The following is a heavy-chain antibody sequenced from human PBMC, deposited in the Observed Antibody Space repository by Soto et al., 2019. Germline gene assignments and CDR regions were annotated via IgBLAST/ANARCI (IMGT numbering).Heavy chain of an antibody. Sequence: SLRLSCTASLYTFSDYYLSWILHSPVKGLEWISYIDTSSTKIYYADSVRGRFTISRDNGKNSLFLEMNNLRVEDTAVYFCASHYDLWTGYLSPVDYWGRGTLVTVSS. V-gene: IGHV3-11*01. J-gene: IGHJ4*02. D-gene: IGHD3-3*01. CDR1: LYTFSDYY. CDR2: IDTSSTKI. CDR3: ASHYDLWTGYLSPVDY.